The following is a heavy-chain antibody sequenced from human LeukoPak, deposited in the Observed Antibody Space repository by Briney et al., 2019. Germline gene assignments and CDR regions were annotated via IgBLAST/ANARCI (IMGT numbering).Heavy chain of an antibody. CDR2: IYYSGST. V-gene: IGHV4-39*07. CDR1: GGSISSSSYY. D-gene: IGHD6-13*01. Sequence: PSETLSLTCTVSGGSISSSSYYWGWIRQPPGKGLEWIGSIYYSGSTYYNPSLKSRVTISVDTSKNQFSLKLSSVTAADTAVYYCARDGVAAGLYFDHWGQGTLVTNSS. CDR3: ARDGVAAGLYFDH. J-gene: IGHJ4*02.